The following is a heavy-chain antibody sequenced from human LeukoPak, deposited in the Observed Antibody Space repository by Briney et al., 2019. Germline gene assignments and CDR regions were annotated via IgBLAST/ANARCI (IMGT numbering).Heavy chain of an antibody. V-gene: IGHV1-24*01. Sequence: ASVKVSCKVSGYTLTELSMHWVRQAPGKWLEWMGGFDPEDGETIYAQKFQGRVTMTEDTSTDTAYMELSSLRSEDTAVYYCATLGRFLEWLAAFDIWGQGTMVTVSS. CDR2: FDPEDGET. CDR3: ATLGRFLEWLAAFDI. D-gene: IGHD3-3*01. J-gene: IGHJ3*02. CDR1: GYTLTELS.